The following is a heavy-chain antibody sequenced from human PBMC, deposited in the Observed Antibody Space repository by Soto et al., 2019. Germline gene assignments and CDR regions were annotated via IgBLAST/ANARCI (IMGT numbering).Heavy chain of an antibody. CDR1: GFTFSSYA. CDR2: ISGSGGST. D-gene: IGHD6-19*01. Sequence: EVQLLESGGGLVQPGGSLRLSCAASGFTFSSYAMSWVRQAPGKGLEWVSAISGSGGSTYYADSVKGRFTISRDNSTRTRYLRMNSLRAADTAVYYCAGSSDWYAWFAPWGQGTLVTVSS. J-gene: IGHJ5*02. V-gene: IGHV3-23*01. CDR3: AGSSDWYAWFAP.